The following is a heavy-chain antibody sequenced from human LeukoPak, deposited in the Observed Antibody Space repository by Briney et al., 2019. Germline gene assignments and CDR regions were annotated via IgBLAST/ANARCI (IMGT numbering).Heavy chain of an antibody. J-gene: IGHJ4*02. CDR3: AKAASYFDWLFDY. CDR1: GFTFSSYG. Sequence: GRSLRHSCAASGFTFSSYGMHWVRQAPGKGLEWVAVISYNGSNKYYADSVKGRFTISRDNSKNTLYLQMNSLRAEDTAVYYCAKAASYFDWLFDYWGQGTLVTVSS. CDR2: ISYNGSNK. D-gene: IGHD3-9*01. V-gene: IGHV3-30*18.